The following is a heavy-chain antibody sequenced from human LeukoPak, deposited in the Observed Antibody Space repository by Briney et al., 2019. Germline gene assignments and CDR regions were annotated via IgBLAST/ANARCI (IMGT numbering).Heavy chain of an antibody. Sequence: GGSLRLSCAASGFTYTNYWMTWVRQSPGKGLEWVASIKKDGSEKEYVDSVKGRFTISRDNAKNSLFLQMDSLRAEDTAVYYCTKDFLIDPLWGQGTLVTVSS. CDR1: GFTYTNYW. V-gene: IGHV3-7*01. CDR3: TKDFLIDPL. D-gene: IGHD2/OR15-2a*01. CDR2: IKKDGSEK. J-gene: IGHJ4*02.